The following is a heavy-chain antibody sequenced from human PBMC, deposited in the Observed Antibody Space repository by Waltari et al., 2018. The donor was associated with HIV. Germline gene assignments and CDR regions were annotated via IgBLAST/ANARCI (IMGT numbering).Heavy chain of an antibody. V-gene: IGHV4-34*01. CDR2: INPGESA. CDR3: ARGYYYDSSGHYQFDY. D-gene: IGHD3-22*01. J-gene: IGHJ4*01. CDR1: GDSFSGYY. Sequence: QVHLQQWGAGLLKSSETLSLTCAVYGDSFSGYYWNWIRQPPGKGLEWIGEINPGESANYHPSLKSRVSISVDTSKKHFSLNLRSVTAADTAVYYCARGYYYDSSGHYQFDYWGHGSLVTVSS.